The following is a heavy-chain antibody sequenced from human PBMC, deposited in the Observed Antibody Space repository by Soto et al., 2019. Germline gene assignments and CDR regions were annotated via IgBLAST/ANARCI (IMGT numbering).Heavy chain of an antibody. V-gene: IGHV3-23*01. D-gene: IGHD2-8*01. CDR3: ARDWKYCTNGVCYMGGNYYYGMDV. J-gene: IGHJ6*02. CDR2: ISGSGGST. Sequence: EVQLLESGGGLVQPGGSLRLSCAASGFTFSSYAMSWVRQAPGKGLEWVSAISGSGGSTYYADSVKGRFTISRDNSKNTLYLQMNSLRAEDTAVYYCARDWKYCTNGVCYMGGNYYYGMDVWGQGTTVTVSS. CDR1: GFTFSSYA.